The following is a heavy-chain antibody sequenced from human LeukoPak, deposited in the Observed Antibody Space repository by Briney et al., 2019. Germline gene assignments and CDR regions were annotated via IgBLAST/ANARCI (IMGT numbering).Heavy chain of an antibody. CDR2: ISGSGGST. J-gene: IGHJ4*02. V-gene: IGHV3-23*01. CDR1: GVTFSSYA. D-gene: IGHD6-13*01. CDR3: AKDSGSSSQFDY. Sequence: GGSLRLSCAASGVTFSSYAMSWVRQAPGKGLEWVSAISGSGGSTYYADSVKGRFTISRDNSKNTLYLQMNSLRAEDTAVYYCAKDSGSSSQFDYWGQGTLVTVSS.